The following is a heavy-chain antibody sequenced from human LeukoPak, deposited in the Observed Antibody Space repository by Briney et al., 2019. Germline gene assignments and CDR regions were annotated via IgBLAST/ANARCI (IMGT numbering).Heavy chain of an antibody. CDR1: GGSFSGYY. Sequence: PSETPSLTCAVYGGSFSGYYWSWIRQPPGKGLEWIGEINHSGSTNYNPSLKSRVTISVDTSKNQFSLKLSSVTAADTAVYYCARGIAYYYDSSGYLTAWGQGTLVTVSS. D-gene: IGHD3-22*01. J-gene: IGHJ5*02. CDR3: ARGIAYYYDSSGYLTA. CDR2: INHSGST. V-gene: IGHV4-34*01.